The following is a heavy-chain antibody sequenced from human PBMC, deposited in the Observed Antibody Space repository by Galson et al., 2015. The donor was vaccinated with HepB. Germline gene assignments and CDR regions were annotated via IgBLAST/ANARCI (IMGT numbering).Heavy chain of an antibody. CDR2: IWYDGSNK. D-gene: IGHD6-19*01. V-gene: IGHV3-33*01. CDR3: AREGSSGWSPYVDY. Sequence: SLRLSCAASGFTFSSYGMYWVRQAPGKGLEWVAVIWYDGSNKYYADSVKGRFTISRDNSKNTLYLQMNSLRAEDTAVYYCAREGSSGWSPYVDYWGQGTLVTVSS. CDR1: GFTFSSYG. J-gene: IGHJ4*02.